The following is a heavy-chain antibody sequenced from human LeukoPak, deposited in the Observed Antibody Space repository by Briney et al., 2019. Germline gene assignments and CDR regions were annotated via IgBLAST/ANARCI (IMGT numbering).Heavy chain of an antibody. V-gene: IGHV4-39*01. D-gene: IGHD6-19*01. J-gene: IGHJ4*02. CDR1: GGSISNSNYY. Sequence: SESLSLTRTVSGGSISNSNYYWGWSRQPPGKGLEWIGGAYYSGTTYYSPSLKSRVTISVDTSRNHFSLNLNSVTAADTAVYYCARHSSSAWYYYFDYWGQGSFVTVPS. CDR3: ARHSSSAWYYYFDY. CDR2: AYYSGTT.